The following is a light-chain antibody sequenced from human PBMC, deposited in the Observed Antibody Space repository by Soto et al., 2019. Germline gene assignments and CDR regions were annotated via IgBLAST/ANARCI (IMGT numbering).Light chain of an antibody. CDR2: EVN. V-gene: IGLV2-14*01. CDR1: SSDVGGYNY. CDR3: SSYTSSSTDVL. Sequence: QSVLTQPASVSGSPGQSITISCTGTSSDVGGYNYVSWYQQHPGKAPQLIIYEVNNRPSGVSTRFSGSKSGNTASLTIYGLQAEDEADYYCSSYTSSSTDVLFGGGTKLTVL. J-gene: IGLJ2*01.